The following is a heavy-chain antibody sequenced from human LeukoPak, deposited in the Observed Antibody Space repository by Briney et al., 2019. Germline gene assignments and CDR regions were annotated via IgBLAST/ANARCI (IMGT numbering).Heavy chain of an antibody. V-gene: IGHV3-30-3*01. J-gene: IGHJ6*02. CDR2: ISYDGSNK. CDR3: ARDQTWIQLWLAYYYYGMDV. CDR1: GFTFSSYA. Sequence: GGSLRLSCAASGFTFSSYAMRWVRQAPGKGLEWVAVISYDGSNKYYADSVKGRFTISRDNSKNTLYLQMNSLRAEDTAVYYCARDQTWIQLWLAYYYYGMDVWGQGTTVTVSS. D-gene: IGHD5-18*01.